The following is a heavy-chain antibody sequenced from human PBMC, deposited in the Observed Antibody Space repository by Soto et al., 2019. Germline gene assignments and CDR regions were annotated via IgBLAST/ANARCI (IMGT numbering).Heavy chain of an antibody. CDR2: IYPSGSDT. CDR1: CVNFAYYL. V-gene: IGHV5-51*01. Sequence: VESLNISCSVSCVNFAYYLDAWVLQMPGKGLVLMGIIYPSGSDTRYRPSVQGQVTISADNANSTAYPQWSSLRAADTAMYYCARGGVATRTFDYWGQGTTVTVSS. J-gene: IGHJ4*02. D-gene: IGHD3-10*01. CDR3: ARGGVATRTFDY.